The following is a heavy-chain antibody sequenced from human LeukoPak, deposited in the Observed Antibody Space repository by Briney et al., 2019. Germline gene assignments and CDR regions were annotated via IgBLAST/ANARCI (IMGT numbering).Heavy chain of an antibody. CDR1: GYTFTSYG. CDR2: ISAYNGNT. V-gene: IGHV1-18*01. Sequence: ASVKVSCRASGYTFTSYGISWVRQAPGQGLEWRGWISAYNGNTNYAQKLQGRVTMTTHTSTSTAYMELRSLRSDDPAVYYCARESRIVKQQLNYWGQGTLVAVSS. J-gene: IGHJ4*02. CDR3: ARESRIVKQQLNY. D-gene: IGHD6-13*01.